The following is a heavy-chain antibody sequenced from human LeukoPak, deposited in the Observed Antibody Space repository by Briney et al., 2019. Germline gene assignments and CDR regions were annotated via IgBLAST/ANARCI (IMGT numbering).Heavy chain of an antibody. Sequence: PGGSLRLSCAASGFTFSSYSMNWVRQAPGKGLEWVSSISSSSSYIYYADSVKGRFTISRDNAKNSLYLQMNSLRAEDTAVYYCARDSPPYEYSSSWYWYFDLWGRGTLVTVSS. CDR1: GFTFSSYS. CDR2: ISSSSSYI. CDR3: ARDSPPYEYSSSWYWYFDL. V-gene: IGHV3-21*01. J-gene: IGHJ2*01. D-gene: IGHD6-13*01.